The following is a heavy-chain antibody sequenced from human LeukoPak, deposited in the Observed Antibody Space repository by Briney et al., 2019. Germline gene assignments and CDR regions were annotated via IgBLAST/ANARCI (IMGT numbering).Heavy chain of an antibody. V-gene: IGHV3-48*04. D-gene: IGHD1-26*01. J-gene: IGHJ4*02. CDR1: GFTFSSYS. Sequence: GGSLRLSCAASGFTFSSYSMNWVRQAPGKGLEWVSYISSSSSTIYYADSAKGRFTISRDNAKNSLYLQMNSLRAEDTAVYYCARDHIVGATGPRLPDYWGQGTLVTVSS. CDR3: ARDHIVGATGPRLPDY. CDR2: ISSSSSTI.